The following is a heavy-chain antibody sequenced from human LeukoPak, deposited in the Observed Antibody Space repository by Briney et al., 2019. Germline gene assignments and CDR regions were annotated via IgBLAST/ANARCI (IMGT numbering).Heavy chain of an antibody. J-gene: IGHJ5*02. D-gene: IGHD2-15*01. V-gene: IGHV1-2*02. Sequence: ASVTVSFKASGYTFTGYYMHWVRQAPGQGLEWMWFINPNSGGTNYAQKFQGRVTMTRDTSISTAHMELSRLRSGDTAVYYCARDRLRLGYERTNWFDPWGQGSLVTVSS. CDR3: ARDRLRLGYERTNWFDP. CDR2: INPNSGGT. CDR1: GYTFTGYY.